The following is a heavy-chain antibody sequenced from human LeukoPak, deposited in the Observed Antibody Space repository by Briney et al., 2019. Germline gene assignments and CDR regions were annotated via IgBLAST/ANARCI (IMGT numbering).Heavy chain of an antibody. CDR1: GFTFSSYG. J-gene: IGHJ4*02. CDR3: ARDRYYYDSSGYFDY. CDR2: IWYDGSNK. Sequence: GGSLRLSCAASGFTFSSYGMHWVRQAPGKGLEWVAVIWYDGSNKYCADSVKGRFTISRDNSKNTLYLQMNSLRAEDTAVYYCARDRYYYDSSGYFDYWGQGTLVTVSS. V-gene: IGHV3-33*01. D-gene: IGHD3-22*01.